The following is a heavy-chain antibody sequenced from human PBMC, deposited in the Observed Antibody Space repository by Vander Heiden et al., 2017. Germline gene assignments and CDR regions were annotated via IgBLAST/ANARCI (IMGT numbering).Heavy chain of an antibody. V-gene: IGHV2-5*02. CDR3: AHSAFGVGAGGLGYFDILTNYRDKYNWFDS. J-gene: IGHJ5*01. D-gene: IGHD3-9*01. Sequence: QITLKESGPTLVKPTQTLTLTCTFSGFSLTTRGVGVGWIRQPPGKALEWLALIYWDDDKHYTPSLKSRLTITKDTSKNQVVLTMTNMDPVDTATYYCAHSAFGVGAGGLGYFDILTNYRDKYNWFDSWGQGVLVTVSS. CDR2: IYWDDDK. CDR1: GFSLTTRGVG.